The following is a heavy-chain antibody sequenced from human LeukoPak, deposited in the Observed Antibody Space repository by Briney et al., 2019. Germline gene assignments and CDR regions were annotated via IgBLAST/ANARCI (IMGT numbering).Heavy chain of an antibody. J-gene: IGHJ4*02. CDR2: IYHSGST. D-gene: IGHD2-15*01. Sequence: SETLSLTCTVSGYSISSGYYWGWIRQPPGKGLEWIGSIYHSGSTYYNPPLKSRVTISVDTSKNQFSLKLSSVTAADTAVYYCARDCSGGSCYSIDYWGQGTLVTVSS. CDR3: ARDCSGGSCYSIDY. V-gene: IGHV4-38-2*02. CDR1: GYSISSGYY.